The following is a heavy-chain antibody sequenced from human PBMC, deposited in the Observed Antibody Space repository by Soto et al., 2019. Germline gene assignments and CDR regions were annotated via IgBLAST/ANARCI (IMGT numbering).Heavy chain of an antibody. CDR1: GGSFSDYA. CDR2: IIPMLGIA. Sequence: QVQLVQSGAEVKKPGSSVKVSCQASGGSFSDYAISWVRQAPGQGLEWMGGIIPMLGIADNAKKFQGRVIITADEYTSTVYMELSSLRSEDTAVYYCARDGEYYDSSGFQRDYHYYGMDVWGQGTTVPVAS. D-gene: IGHD3-22*01. V-gene: IGHV1-69*01. CDR3: ARDGEYYDSSGFQRDYHYYGMDV. J-gene: IGHJ6*02.